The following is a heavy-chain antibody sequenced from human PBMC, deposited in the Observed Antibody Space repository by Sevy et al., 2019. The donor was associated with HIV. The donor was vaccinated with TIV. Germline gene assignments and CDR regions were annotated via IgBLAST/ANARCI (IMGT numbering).Heavy chain of an antibody. Sequence: ASVKVSCKASGYTFTSYGISWVRQAPGQGLEWMGWISAYNGNTNYAQTLQGRVTMTTDTSTSTAYMELRSLRSDDTAVYYCARANTAMVPYYFDYWGQGTLVTVSS. J-gene: IGHJ4*02. V-gene: IGHV1-18*01. CDR1: GYTFTSYG. D-gene: IGHD5-18*01. CDR2: ISAYNGNT. CDR3: ARANTAMVPYYFDY.